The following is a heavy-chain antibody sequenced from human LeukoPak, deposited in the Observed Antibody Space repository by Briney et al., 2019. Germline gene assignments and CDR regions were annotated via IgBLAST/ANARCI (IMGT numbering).Heavy chain of an antibody. Sequence: PGRSLRLSCAASGFTVNNYGMHWVRQAPGKGLEWVGVIWFDGSNTRYADSVKGRFTIARDDSKNTVYLQMNSLRVEDTAVYYCGRGNFPHCSGDCFDSWGQGTLVTVSS. CDR3: GRGNFPHCSGDCFDS. CDR1: GFTVNNYG. J-gene: IGHJ4*02. V-gene: IGHV3-33*01. CDR2: IWFDGSNT. D-gene: IGHD2-21*02.